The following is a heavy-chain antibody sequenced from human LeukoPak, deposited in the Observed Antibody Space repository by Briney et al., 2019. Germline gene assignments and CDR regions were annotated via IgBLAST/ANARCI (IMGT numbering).Heavy chain of an antibody. V-gene: IGHV3-73*01. CDR3: TRRDSRTDY. Sequence: GGSLKLSCAASGFTFSGSAMHWVRQASGKGLEWVGRIRSKANSYATAYAASVKGRFTISRDDSKNTAYLQMNSLKTEDTAVYYCTRRDSRTDYWGQGTLVTVSS. CDR1: GFTFSGSA. CDR2: IRSKANSYAT. D-gene: IGHD6-13*01. J-gene: IGHJ4*02.